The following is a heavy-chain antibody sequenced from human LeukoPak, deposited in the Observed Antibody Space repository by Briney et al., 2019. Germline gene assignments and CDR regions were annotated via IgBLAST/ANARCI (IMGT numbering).Heavy chain of an antibody. D-gene: IGHD3-10*01. Sequence: SETLSLTCAVYGGSFSGYYWSWIRQPPGKGLEWIGEINHSGSTNYNPSLNSRVTISVDTSKNQFSLKLSSVTAADTAVYYCARLENYYGSESYYKDYWGQGTLVTVSS. CDR3: ARLENYYGSESYYKDY. J-gene: IGHJ4*02. V-gene: IGHV4-34*01. CDR1: GGSFSGYY. CDR2: INHSGST.